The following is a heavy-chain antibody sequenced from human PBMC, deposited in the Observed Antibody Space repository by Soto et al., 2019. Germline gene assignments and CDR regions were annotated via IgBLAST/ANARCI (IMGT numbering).Heavy chain of an antibody. V-gene: IGHV4-59*01. D-gene: IGHD3-3*01. J-gene: IGHJ4*02. Sequence: SETLSLTCTVSGGSISSYYWILIRQPPGKGLEWIGYIYYSGSTNYNPSLKSRVTISVDTSKNQFSLKLSSVTAADTAVYYCARVAHGATIFGVTIPRYFDYWGQGTLVTVSS. CDR2: IYYSGST. CDR1: GGSISSYY. CDR3: ARVAHGATIFGVTIPRYFDY.